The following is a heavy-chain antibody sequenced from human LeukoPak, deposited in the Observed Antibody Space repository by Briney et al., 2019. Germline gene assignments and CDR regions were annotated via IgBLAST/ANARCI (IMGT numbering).Heavy chain of an antibody. V-gene: IGHV1-2*02. CDR1: GYTFTDYY. CDR3: ARGTTQYRISAINS. CDR2: IKANSGDT. Sequence: ASVKVSCKASGYTFTDYYMHWVRQAPGQGLECMGWIKANSGDTNYAQKFQGRVTMTRDTSISTAYMELSRLRSDDTAVYFCARGTTQYRISAINSWGQGSLVTVS. J-gene: IGHJ4*02. D-gene: IGHD6-6*01.